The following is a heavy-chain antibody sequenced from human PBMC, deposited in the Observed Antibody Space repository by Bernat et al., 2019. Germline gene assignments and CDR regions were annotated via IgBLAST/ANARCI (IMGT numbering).Heavy chain of an antibody. Sequence: EVQLVESGGGLVKPGGSLRLSCAASGFTFSSYSMNWVRQAPGKGLEWVSSISSSSSYIYYADSVKGRFTISRDNAKNSLYLQMNSLRAEDMAVYYCAREGSNIAAAGIPYYMDVWGKGTTVTVSS. CDR2: ISSSSSYI. J-gene: IGHJ6*03. D-gene: IGHD6-13*01. CDR3: AREGSNIAAAGIPYYMDV. V-gene: IGHV3-21*01. CDR1: GFTFSSYS.